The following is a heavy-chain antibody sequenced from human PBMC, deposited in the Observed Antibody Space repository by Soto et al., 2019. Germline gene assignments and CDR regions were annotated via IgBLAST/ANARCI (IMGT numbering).Heavy chain of an antibody. J-gene: IGHJ6*02. Sequence: SETLSLTCTVSGDSISSGGYYWSWFRQHPGKGLEWIGYIYYSGSTYYNPSLKSRVTISVDTSKNQFSLKLSSVTAADTAAYYCARERADYYGMDVWGQGTTVT. V-gene: IGHV4-31*03. CDR2: IYYSGST. CDR1: GDSISSGGYY. CDR3: ARERADYYGMDV.